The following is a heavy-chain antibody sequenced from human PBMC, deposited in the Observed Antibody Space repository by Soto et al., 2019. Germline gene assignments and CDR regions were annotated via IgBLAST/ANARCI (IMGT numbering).Heavy chain of an antibody. Sequence: QVQLVQSGAEVKKPGASVKVSCKASGYTFTSYGISWVRQAPGQGLEWMGWISAYNANTNYAKTLQGRVTMTTDTSTSKAYLEPRSLRSDATAVYYCARDWGRGQFLNNKDYWGQGTLVTVSS. D-gene: IGHD3-10*01. CDR3: ARDWGRGQFLNNKDY. CDR2: ISAYNANT. J-gene: IGHJ4*02. CDR1: GYTFTSYG. V-gene: IGHV1-18*01.